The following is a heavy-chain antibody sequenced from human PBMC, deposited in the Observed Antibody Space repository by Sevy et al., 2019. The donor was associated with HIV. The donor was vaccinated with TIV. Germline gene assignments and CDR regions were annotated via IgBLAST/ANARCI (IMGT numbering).Heavy chain of an antibody. V-gene: IGHV1-24*01. D-gene: IGHD3-22*01. Sequence: ASVKVSCKVSGYTLSQLSMHWVRLAPGKGLEWMGSFDPEDDETIYAQKFQGRVTMTEDTSTDTAYMELSSLRSEDTAVYYCSTTKDYYERSGYPFDYWGQGTLVTVSS. J-gene: IGHJ4*02. CDR1: GYTLSQLS. CDR2: FDPEDDET. CDR3: STTKDYYERSGYPFDY.